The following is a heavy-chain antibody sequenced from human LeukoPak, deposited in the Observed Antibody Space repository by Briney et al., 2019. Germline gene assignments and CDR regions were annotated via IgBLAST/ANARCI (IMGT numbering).Heavy chain of an antibody. CDR2: IYYSGNT. V-gene: IGHV4-39*01. CDR1: GGSISSNSYY. D-gene: IGHD6-6*01. J-gene: IGHJ4*02. CDR3: ARHGRIAAADDY. Sequence: SETLSLTCTVSGGSISSNSYYWVWIRQPPGKGLEWIGNIYYSGNTYYSPSFKSRVTISVDTSKNQFSLKLSSVTAADTAVYYCARHGRIAAADDYWGQGTLVTVSS.